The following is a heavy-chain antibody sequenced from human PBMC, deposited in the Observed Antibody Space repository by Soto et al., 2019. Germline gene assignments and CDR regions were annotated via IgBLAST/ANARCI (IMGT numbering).Heavy chain of an antibody. CDR1: GYTFYSHS. D-gene: IGHD5-18*01. V-gene: IGHV1-18*01. CDR2: ISADNINT. Sequence: QAQLVQSGAAVKKPGASVMVSCKASGYTFYSHSISWVRQAPGQGLEWMGRISADNINTKYAQKFRGRVTMTTDTSTSTVYMELRNLRSDDTAVYYCARCIQEDYYYGMDVWGQGTTVTVSS. J-gene: IGHJ6*02. CDR3: ARCIQEDYYYGMDV.